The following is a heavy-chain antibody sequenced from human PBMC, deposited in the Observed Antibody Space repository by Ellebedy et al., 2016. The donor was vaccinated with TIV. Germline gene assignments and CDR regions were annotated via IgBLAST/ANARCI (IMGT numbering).Heavy chain of an antibody. CDR1: GFTFSSFS. CDR2: IPRDSDAM. V-gene: IGHV3-48*02. CDR3: VRDLHWAFDI. J-gene: IGHJ3*02. D-gene: IGHD1-1*01. Sequence: GESLKISCSASGFTFSSFSMNWVRQAPGKGLEWVSYIPRDSDAMSYADSVKGRFTISRDNAKNSLYLQVNSLRDADTAVYYCVRDLHWAFDIWGQGTVVTAS.